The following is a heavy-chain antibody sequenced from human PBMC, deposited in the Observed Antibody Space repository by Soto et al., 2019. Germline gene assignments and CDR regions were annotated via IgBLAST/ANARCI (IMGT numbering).Heavy chain of an antibody. CDR1: SGSISTGNW. D-gene: IGHD6-25*01. CDR2: IYYTGAT. V-gene: IGHV4-4*02. Sequence: QVELQESGPRLVKSSGTLSLTCEVSSGSISTGNWWSWVRQPPGKVLEWIGEIYYTGATNYNPSLKSRVTMTIDKSKDQFSLILTSATAADTAVYYCARVFSSGSGWMYYVDFWGQGILVSVSS. CDR3: ARVFSSGSGWMYYVDF. J-gene: IGHJ4*02.